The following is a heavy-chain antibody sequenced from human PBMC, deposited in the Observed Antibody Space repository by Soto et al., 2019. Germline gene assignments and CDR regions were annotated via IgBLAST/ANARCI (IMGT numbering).Heavy chain of an antibody. CDR3: AHRVLCTVFGLVTTTAIYFDF. D-gene: IGHD3-3*01. V-gene: IGHV2-5*02. CDR2: IYWDDDK. J-gene: IGHJ4*02. Sequence: QITLNESGPTVVRPTETLTLTCRFSGFSLTTSGVGVGWIRQSPGKAPEWLALIYWDDDKRYSASLKSMLTITKETSKNQVVLTVSDLDPTDTATYYCAHRVLCTVFGLVTTTAIYFDFWGQGTPVAVSS. CDR1: GFSLTTSGVG.